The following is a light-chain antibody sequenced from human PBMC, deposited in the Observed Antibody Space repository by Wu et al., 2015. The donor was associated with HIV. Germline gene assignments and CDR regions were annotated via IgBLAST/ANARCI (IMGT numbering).Light chain of an antibody. V-gene: IGKV3-20*01. CDR1: QTINSNY. CDR3: QQYGSSPALI. Sequence: DIVLTQSPDTLSLSPGEGATLSCRVSQTINSNYLAWYQQKPGQAPRLLIYGTSTTATGIPGRFSGGGSGTDFTLTITRLEPEDFAMYYCQQYGSSPALIFGGGTKVEIK. CDR2: GTS. J-gene: IGKJ4*01.